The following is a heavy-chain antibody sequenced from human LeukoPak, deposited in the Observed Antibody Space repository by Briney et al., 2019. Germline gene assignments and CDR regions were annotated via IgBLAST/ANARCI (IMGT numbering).Heavy chain of an antibody. V-gene: IGHV1-8*01. J-gene: IGHJ5*02. CDR1: GYTFTSYD. Sequence: ASVKVSCKASGYTFTSYDINWVRQATGQGLEWMGWMNPNSGNTGYAQKFQGRVTMTRNTSISTAYMELSSLRSEDTAVYYCARDQYYDFWSGYYAGVGFDPWGQGTLVTVSS. D-gene: IGHD3-3*01. CDR3: ARDQYYDFWSGYYAGVGFDP. CDR2: MNPNSGNT.